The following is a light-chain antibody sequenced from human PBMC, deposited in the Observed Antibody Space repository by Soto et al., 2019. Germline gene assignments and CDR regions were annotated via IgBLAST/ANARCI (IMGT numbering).Light chain of an antibody. CDR1: QSFSSSY. CDR3: QQYGTSPFT. Sequence: EIVLTQSPGTLSLSPGERATLSCRASQSFSSSYLAWYQHKPGQAPRLLIYAASRRATGTPDRFSGSGSGTDFTLTMSRLEPEDFAVYYCQQYGTSPFTFGPGTKVDIK. V-gene: IGKV3-20*01. J-gene: IGKJ3*01. CDR2: AAS.